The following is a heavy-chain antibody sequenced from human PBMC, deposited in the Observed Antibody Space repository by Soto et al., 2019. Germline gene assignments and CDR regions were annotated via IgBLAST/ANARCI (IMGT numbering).Heavy chain of an antibody. CDR3: ARGDGRRTGGRYNRNYAGGYSSGMDV. CDR2: TRNKANSYTT. CDR1: GFTFSGHY. Sequence: PGGSLRLSCAASGFTFSGHYMYWVRQAPGKALEWVGRTRNKANSYTTEYAASVKGRFTISRDDSKNSLYLPMNSLKTEDTAVYYCARGDGRRTGGRYNRNYAGGYSSGMDVWGQGTTVTVSS. V-gene: IGHV3-72*01. D-gene: IGHD1-7*01. J-gene: IGHJ6*02.